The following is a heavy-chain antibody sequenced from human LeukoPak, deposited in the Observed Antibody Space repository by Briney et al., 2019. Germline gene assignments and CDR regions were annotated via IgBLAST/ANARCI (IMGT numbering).Heavy chain of an antibody. J-gene: IGHJ3*02. CDR3: ARHGYSGYYYDSSGPTHAFDI. V-gene: IGHV4-59*08. D-gene: IGHD3-22*01. CDR1: GGSISSYY. CDR2: IYYSGST. Sequence: SETLSLTCTVSGGSISSYYWSWIRRPPGKGLEWIGYIYYSGSTNYNPSLKSRVTISVDTSKNQFSLKLSSVTAADTAVYYCARHGYSGYYYDSSGPTHAFDIWGQGTMVTVSS.